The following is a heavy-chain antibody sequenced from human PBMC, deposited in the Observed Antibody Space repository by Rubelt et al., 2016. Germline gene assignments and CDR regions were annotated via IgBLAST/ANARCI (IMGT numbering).Heavy chain of an antibody. D-gene: IGHD3-22*01. V-gene: IGHV4-39*07. Sequence: QLQLQESGPGLVKPSETLSLTCTVSGGSISSSSYYWGWIRQPPGKGLEWIGSIYYSGSTYYNPSLKSRVTISVDTSKNQFSLRLRAVTAADPAVYYCAGHYFDSSALSDFWGQGTLVTVSS. J-gene: IGHJ4*02. CDR2: IYYSGST. CDR3: AGHYFDSSALSDF. CDR1: GGSISSSSYY.